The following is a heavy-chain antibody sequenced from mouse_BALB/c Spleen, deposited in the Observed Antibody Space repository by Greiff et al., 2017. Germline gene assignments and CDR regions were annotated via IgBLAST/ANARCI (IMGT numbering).Heavy chain of an antibody. CDR1: GFSLTSYG. V-gene: IGHV2-9*02. CDR2: IWAGGST. Sequence: VKLQESGPGLVAPSQSLSITCTVSGFSLTSYGVHWVRQPPGKGLEWLGVIWAGGSTNYNSALMSRLSISKDNSKSQVFLKMNSLQTDDTAMYYCAREWYDDAMDYWGQGTSVTVSS. D-gene: IGHD2-14*01. J-gene: IGHJ4*01. CDR3: AREWYDDAMDY.